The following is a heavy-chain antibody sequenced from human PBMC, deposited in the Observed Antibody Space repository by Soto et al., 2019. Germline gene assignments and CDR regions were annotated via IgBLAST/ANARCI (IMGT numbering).Heavy chain of an antibody. Sequence: QVQLVESGGGVVQPGRSLSLSCAASGFTFNNYGMHWVRQAPGKGLERVALIWHDGRNKAYADSVKGRFTISRDNSKNTLNLQMNSLRVEDTAVYYCTRAAIKGELLDYWGQGTQVTVSS. CDR3: TRAAIKGELLDY. J-gene: IGHJ4*02. CDR2: IWHDGRNK. V-gene: IGHV3-33*01. D-gene: IGHD1-26*01. CDR1: GFTFNNYG.